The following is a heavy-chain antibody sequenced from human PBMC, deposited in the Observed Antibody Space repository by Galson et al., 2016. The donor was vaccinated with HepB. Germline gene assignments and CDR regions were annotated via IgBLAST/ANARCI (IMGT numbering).Heavy chain of an antibody. V-gene: IGHV3-7*01. D-gene: IGHD4-23*01. CDR3: ARVFGADYGGIWYSDL. J-gene: IGHJ2*01. CDR2: IKEDGSEK. Sequence: SLRLSCAVSGFILTNYWMTWVRQAPGKGLEWVAIIKEDGSEKYYVGSVEGRFTISRDNPKNSVYLQMTSLRAEDTALYYCARVFGADYGGIWYSDLWGRGTLVTGSS. CDR1: GFILTNYW.